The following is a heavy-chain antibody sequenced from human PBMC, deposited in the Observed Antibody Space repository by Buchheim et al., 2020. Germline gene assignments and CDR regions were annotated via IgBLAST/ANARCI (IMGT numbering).Heavy chain of an antibody. J-gene: IGHJ4*02. V-gene: IGHV4-34*01. CDR1: GGSFSGYY. CDR2: INHSGST. D-gene: IGHD3-10*01. Sequence: QVQLQQWGAGLLKPSETLSLTCAVYGGSFSGYYWSWIRQPPGEGLEWIGEINHSGSTNYNPSLKSRVTISVDTSKNQFSLKLNSVTAADTAVYYCARGKLDYYGSGSYLFNWWGQGTL. CDR3: ARGKLDYYGSGSYLFNW.